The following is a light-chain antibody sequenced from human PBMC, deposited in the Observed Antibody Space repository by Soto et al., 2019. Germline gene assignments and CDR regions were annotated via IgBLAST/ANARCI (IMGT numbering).Light chain of an antibody. CDR1: QSVSSN. CDR3: QQYNSYPWT. V-gene: IGKV3D-15*01. Sequence: ELVMTQSPATLSVSPGERATLSCRASQSVSSNLAWYQQKPGQAPRLLISGASTRATGIPARFSGSGSGTEFTLTISNLQSEDFATYYCQQYNSYPWTFGQGTKVDIK. J-gene: IGKJ1*01. CDR2: GAS.